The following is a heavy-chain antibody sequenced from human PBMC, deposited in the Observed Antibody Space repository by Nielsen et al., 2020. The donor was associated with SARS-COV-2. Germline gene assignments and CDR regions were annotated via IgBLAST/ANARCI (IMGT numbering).Heavy chain of an antibody. CDR3: ARVYFGSSSTFDI. Sequence: GGSLRLSCAASGFAFSTYWLSWVRQAPGKGLEWVANIKQDGSEKYYVGSVKGRFTISRDNAKNSLYLQMNSLRAEDTAVYYCARVYFGSSSTFDIWGQGTMVTVSS. J-gene: IGHJ3*02. V-gene: IGHV3-7*01. CDR1: GFAFSTYW. D-gene: IGHD6-6*01. CDR2: IKQDGSEK.